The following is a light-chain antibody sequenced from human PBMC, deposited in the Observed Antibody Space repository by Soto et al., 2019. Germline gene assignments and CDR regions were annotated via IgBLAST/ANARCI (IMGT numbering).Light chain of an antibody. CDR2: ITD. J-gene: IGLJ3*02. CDR3: LLYYGGAQLV. V-gene: IGLV7-43*01. Sequence: QAVVTQEPSLTVSPGGTVTLTCASSTGAVTSGNYPSWFQKKPGQAPRTLIYITDNKHSWTPARFSGSLLGGKAALTLSGVQPEDEAEYYCLLYYGGAQLVFGGGTKLTVL. CDR1: TGAVTSGNY.